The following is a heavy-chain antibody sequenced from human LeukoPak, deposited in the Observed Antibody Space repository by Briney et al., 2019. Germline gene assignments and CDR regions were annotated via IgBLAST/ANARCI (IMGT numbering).Heavy chain of an antibody. CDR1: GFSLSASGMC. CDR2: IDWDDDK. Sequence: ESGPALVKPTQTLTLTCTFSGFSLSASGMCASWIRQPPGKALEWLARIDWDDDKYYTTSLKTRLTISKDTSKNQVVLTMTNMDPVDTATYYCARGRHARDIWGQGTMVTVSS. CDR3: ARGRHARDI. V-gene: IGHV2-70*11. J-gene: IGHJ3*02.